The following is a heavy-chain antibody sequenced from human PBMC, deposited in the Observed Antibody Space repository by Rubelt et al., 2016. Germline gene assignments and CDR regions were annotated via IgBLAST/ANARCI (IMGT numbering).Heavy chain of an antibody. Sequence: QVQLQESGPGLVKPSETLSLTCTVSGGSVSSGSYYWSWIRQPPGKGLEWIGYIYYSGSTNYNPSPKWRVTRSVDTSKNQFSLKLSSVTAADTAVYYCAREYCTNGVCDENWFDPWGQGTLVTVSS. CDR1: GGSVSSGSYY. D-gene: IGHD2-8*01. CDR3: AREYCTNGVCDENWFDP. V-gene: IGHV4-61*01. CDR2: IYYSGST. J-gene: IGHJ5*02.